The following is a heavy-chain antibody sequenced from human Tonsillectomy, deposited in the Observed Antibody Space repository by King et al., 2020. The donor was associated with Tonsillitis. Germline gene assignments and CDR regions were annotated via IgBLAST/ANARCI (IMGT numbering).Heavy chain of an antibody. Sequence: VQLVESGGGLVQPGRSLRLSCAASGFSFDDYSMHWVRQAPGKGLEWVSGISWNSGRIAYADSVKGRFTISRDNAKNSLYLQMNSLRAEDTALYYCAKDSGNWGSGMFDYWGQGTLVTDSS. D-gene: IGHD7-27*01. CDR2: ISWNSGRI. CDR1: GFSFDDYS. CDR3: AKDSGNWGSGMFDY. V-gene: IGHV3-9*01. J-gene: IGHJ4*02.